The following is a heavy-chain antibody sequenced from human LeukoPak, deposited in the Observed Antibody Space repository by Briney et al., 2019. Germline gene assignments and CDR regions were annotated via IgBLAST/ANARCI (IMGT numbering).Heavy chain of an antibody. CDR3: ARGLYYYGSGSYYPVFDP. CDR2: IYHSGNT. Sequence: PSETLSLTCTVSGYSISSGYYWAWIRQPPGKGLQWIGNIYHSGNTYYNPSLKSRVSISVDTSKNQFSLKLSSVTAADTAVYYCARGLYYYGSGSYYPVFDPWGQGTLVTVSS. CDR1: GYSISSGYY. D-gene: IGHD3-10*01. V-gene: IGHV4-38-2*02. J-gene: IGHJ5*02.